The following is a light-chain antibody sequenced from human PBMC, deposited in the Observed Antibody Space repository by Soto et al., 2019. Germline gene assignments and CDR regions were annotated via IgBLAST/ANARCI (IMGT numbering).Light chain of an antibody. CDR2: GAS. Sequence: EIVMTRSPATLSVSPGERATLSCRASQSVSSNLAWYQQKPGQAPRLLIYGASTRATGIPARFSGSGSGTEFTLTISSLQSEDFAVYYCPQYNNWPGKFGPGTKV. V-gene: IGKV3-15*01. CDR1: QSVSSN. CDR3: PQYNNWPGK. J-gene: IGKJ1*01.